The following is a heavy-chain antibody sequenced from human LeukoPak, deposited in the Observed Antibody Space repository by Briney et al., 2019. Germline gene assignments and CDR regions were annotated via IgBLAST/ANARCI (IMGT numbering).Heavy chain of an antibody. CDR2: IYSGGST. D-gene: IGHD6-13*01. CDR3: ATQSYLSIAAEIYYYYYYMDV. V-gene: IGHV3-53*01. J-gene: IGHJ6*03. Sequence: GGSLRLSCAASGFTVSSNYMSWVRQAPGKGLEWVSVIYSGGSTYYADSVKGRFTISRDNSKNTLYLQMNSLRAEDTAVYYCATQSYLSIAAEIYYYYYYMDVWGKGTTVTVSS. CDR1: GFTVSSNY.